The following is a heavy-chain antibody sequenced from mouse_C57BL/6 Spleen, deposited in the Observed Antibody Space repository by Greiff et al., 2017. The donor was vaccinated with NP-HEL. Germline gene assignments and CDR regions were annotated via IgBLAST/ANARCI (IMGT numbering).Heavy chain of an antibody. Sequence: EVQGVESGPELVKPGASVKISCKASGYSFTGYYMNWVKQSPEKSLEWIGEINPSTGGTTYNQKFKAKATLTVDKSSSTAYMQLKSLTSEDSAVYYCARSGLGYRYYFDYWGQGTTLTVSS. CDR3: ARSGLGYRYYFDY. D-gene: IGHD2-2*01. V-gene: IGHV1-42*01. CDR1: GYSFTGYY. J-gene: IGHJ2*01. CDR2: INPSTGGT.